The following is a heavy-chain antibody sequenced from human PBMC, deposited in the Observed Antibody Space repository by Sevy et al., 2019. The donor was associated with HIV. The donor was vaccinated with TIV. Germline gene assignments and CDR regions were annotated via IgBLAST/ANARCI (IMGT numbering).Heavy chain of an antibody. D-gene: IGHD3-10*01. J-gene: IGHJ6*02. Sequence: SETLSLTCTVSGGSIRSYYWSWIRQPPGKGLEWIGYIYYSGSTNYNPSLKSRVTISLDTSKNQFYLKLSSVTAADTAIYYCARENTMVQGANYYYYGMDVWGQRTTVTVSS. CDR1: GGSIRSYY. V-gene: IGHV4-59*12. CDR3: ARENTMVQGANYYYYGMDV. CDR2: IYYSGST.